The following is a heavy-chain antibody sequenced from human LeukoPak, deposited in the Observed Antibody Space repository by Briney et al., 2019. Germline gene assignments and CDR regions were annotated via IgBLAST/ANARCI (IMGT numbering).Heavy chain of an antibody. Sequence: ASVKVSCKASGYTFTSYGISWVRQAPGQGLEWMGWISAYNGNTNYAQKLQGRVTMTRNTSISTAYMELSSLRSEDTAVYYCARPSSSSWPYYYDITPLDYWGQGTLVTVSS. CDR1: GYTFTSYG. V-gene: IGHV1-18*01. D-gene: IGHD3-22*01. J-gene: IGHJ4*02. CDR3: ARPSSSSWPYYYDITPLDY. CDR2: ISAYNGNT.